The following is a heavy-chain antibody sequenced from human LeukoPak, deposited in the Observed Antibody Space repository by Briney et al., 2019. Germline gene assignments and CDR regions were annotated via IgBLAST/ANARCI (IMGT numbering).Heavy chain of an antibody. CDR2: IYYSGNT. D-gene: IGHD3-22*01. CDR3: GREDSSGYYYEAFDI. CDR1: GVSISSSNSY. V-gene: IGHV4-39*07. Sequence: SETLSLTCTVSGVSISSSNSYWGCIRQPPGKGLEWIVSIYYSGNTYYNASLNSQVSISIDTSKNQCSLKLTPVTAAHTPVYYCGREDSSGYYYEAFDIWGQGTMVSVSS. J-gene: IGHJ3*02.